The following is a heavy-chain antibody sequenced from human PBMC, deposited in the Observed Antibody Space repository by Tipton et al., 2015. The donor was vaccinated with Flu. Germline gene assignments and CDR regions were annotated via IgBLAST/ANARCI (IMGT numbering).Heavy chain of an antibody. CDR3: APAIAVAGMWFDP. Sequence: LRLSCAVSGYSISSGYYWGWIRQPPGKGLEWIGSIYHSGSTYYNPSLKSRVTISVDTSKNQFSLKLSSVTAADTAVYYCAPAIAVAGMWFDPWGQGTLVTVSS. CDR1: GYSISSGYY. D-gene: IGHD6-19*01. V-gene: IGHV4-38-2*01. J-gene: IGHJ5*02. CDR2: IYHSGST.